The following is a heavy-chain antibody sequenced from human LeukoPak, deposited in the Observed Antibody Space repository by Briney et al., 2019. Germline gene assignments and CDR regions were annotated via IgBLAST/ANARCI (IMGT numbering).Heavy chain of an antibody. V-gene: IGHV3-74*01. Sequence: GGSLRLSCAASGFTFSSYWMHWVRQGPGKGLVWVSRFLSDGSRTTYADSVKGRFTISGDNAKNTLYLQMNSLRAEDTAVYYCARVGDYGSGFDFWGQGTLVTVSS. CDR2: FLSDGSRT. CDR3: ARVGDYGSGFDF. CDR1: GFTFSSYW. D-gene: IGHD3-10*01. J-gene: IGHJ4*02.